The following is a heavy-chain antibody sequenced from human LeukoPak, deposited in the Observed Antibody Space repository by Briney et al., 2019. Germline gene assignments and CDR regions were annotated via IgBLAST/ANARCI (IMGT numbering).Heavy chain of an antibody. CDR1: GFTFSSYS. CDR2: ISSSGGNT. D-gene: IGHD5-12*01. J-gene: IGHJ4*02. CDR3: AKDRPTWPIDY. Sequence: GGSLRLSCAASGFTFSSYSMSWVRQAPGKGLEWVSSISSSGGNTYYADSEKGRFTISRDNSKNTLYLQMNSLRAEDTAVYYCAKDRPTWPIDYWGQGTLVTVSS. V-gene: IGHV3-23*01.